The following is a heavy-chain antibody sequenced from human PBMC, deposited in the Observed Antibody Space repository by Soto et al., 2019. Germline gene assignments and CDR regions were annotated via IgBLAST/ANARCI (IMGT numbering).Heavy chain of an antibody. CDR1: GYTFTSYY. Sequence: GASVKVSCKASGYTFTSYYMHWVRQAPGQGLEWMGGIIPLFGTPNYAQRFQGRVTITADESTSTAYMELSRLRSEDTAVYYCARDRDDYGSGNYYNRIDFWGQGTRVTVSS. CDR2: IIPLFGTP. CDR3: ARDRDDYGSGNYYNRIDF. D-gene: IGHD3-10*01. J-gene: IGHJ4*02. V-gene: IGHV1-69*13.